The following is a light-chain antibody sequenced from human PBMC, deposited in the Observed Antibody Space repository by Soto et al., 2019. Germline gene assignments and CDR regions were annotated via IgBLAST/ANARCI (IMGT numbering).Light chain of an antibody. CDR3: ASYTIKTTYV. CDR2: EVS. CDR1: NADVGGYNY. Sequence: QSVLTQPAAVSGSPGQSITISCTGTNADVGGYNYVSWYQHHPGKAPKLLIFEVSNRPSGVSNRFSGSKSGNTASLTISGLQSEDEADYYCASYTIKTTYVFGSGTKVTVL. J-gene: IGLJ1*01. V-gene: IGLV2-14*01.